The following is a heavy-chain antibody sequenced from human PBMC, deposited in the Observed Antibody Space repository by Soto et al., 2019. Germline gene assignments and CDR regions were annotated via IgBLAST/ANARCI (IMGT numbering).Heavy chain of an antibody. J-gene: IGHJ4*01. CDR1: GGSLSPSLYH. V-gene: IGHV4-30-2*01. Sequence: SPTLSLPWTVSGGSLSPSLYHWSRLRQPPGKGLEWIGYIYHSGSTYYNPSLKSRVTISLDTSKNEFSLKLSSVTAADTAVYYCARFDYYDNSGYLDFGAKWAQGTAVPVSS. CDR3: ARFDYYDNSGYLDFGAK. D-gene: IGHD3-22*01. CDR2: IYHSGST.